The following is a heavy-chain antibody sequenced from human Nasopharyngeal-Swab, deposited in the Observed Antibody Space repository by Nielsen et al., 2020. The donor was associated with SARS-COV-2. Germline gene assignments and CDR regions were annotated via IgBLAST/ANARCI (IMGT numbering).Heavy chain of an antibody. Sequence: WIRQPPGKGLEWIGYIYYTGSTCCNPSLKSRVTISVDTSKNQFSLKLTSVTAADTAVYYCARYPSSSWSSYGMDVWGQGTTVIVSS. D-gene: IGHD6-13*01. J-gene: IGHJ6*02. CDR2: IYYTGST. V-gene: IGHV4-31*02. CDR3: ARYPSSSWSSYGMDV.